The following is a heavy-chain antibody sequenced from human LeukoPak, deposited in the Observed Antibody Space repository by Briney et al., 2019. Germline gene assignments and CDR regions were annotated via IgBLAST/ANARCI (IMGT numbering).Heavy chain of an antibody. D-gene: IGHD4-17*01. J-gene: IGHJ3*02. CDR2: MNPNSGNT. V-gene: IGHV1-8*01. CDR3: ATASTVTTERGSVVRGFDI. CDR1: GYTLTSYD. Sequence: ASVKVSCEASGYTLTSYDINWGRQATGQGLEWMGGMNPNSGNTGYAQKFQGRVSMNRRSSISTAYMELSSLRSEDTAVYYCATASTVTTERGSVVRGFDIWGEGTMVTVSS.